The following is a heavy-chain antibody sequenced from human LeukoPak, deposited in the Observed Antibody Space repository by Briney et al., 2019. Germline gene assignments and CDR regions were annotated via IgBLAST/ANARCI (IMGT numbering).Heavy chain of an antibody. CDR3: ARSLDYGGFYWYFDL. CDR1: GGSFSGYY. J-gene: IGHJ2*01. D-gene: IGHD4-23*01. CDR2: INHSGST. Sequence: SETLSLTCAVYGGSFSGYYWSWIRQPPGKGLEWIGEINHSGSTNYNPSLKSRVTISVDTSKNQFSLKLSSVTAADTAVYYCARSLDYGGFYWYFDLWGRGTLVTVSS. V-gene: IGHV4-34*01.